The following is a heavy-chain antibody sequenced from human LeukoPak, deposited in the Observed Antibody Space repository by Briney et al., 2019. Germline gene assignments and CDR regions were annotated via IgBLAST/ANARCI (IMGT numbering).Heavy chain of an antibody. Sequence: ASVKVSCKASGYTFTSYYMHWVRQAPGQGLEWMGIINPSGGSTSYAQKFQGRVTMTRDTSTSTVYMELSSLRSEDTAVYYCAKDLGGAYYDILTGYYRGPDYWGQGTLVTVSS. J-gene: IGHJ4*02. CDR1: GYTFTSYY. CDR2: INPSGGST. V-gene: IGHV1-46*01. D-gene: IGHD3-9*01. CDR3: AKDLGGAYYDILTGYYRGPDY.